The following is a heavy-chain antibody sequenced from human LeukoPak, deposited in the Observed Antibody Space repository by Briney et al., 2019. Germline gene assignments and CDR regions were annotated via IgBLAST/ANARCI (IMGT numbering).Heavy chain of an antibody. Sequence: PGESLRLSCAASGFTFSSYWMSWVRQAPGKGLEWVANIKQDGSEKYYVDSVKGRFTISRDNAKNSLYLQMNSLRAEDTAVYFCARDIELRVAFDIWGQGTMVTVSS. CDR1: GFTFSSYW. V-gene: IGHV3-7*01. CDR2: IKQDGSEK. CDR3: ARDIELRVAFDI. J-gene: IGHJ3*02. D-gene: IGHD1-26*01.